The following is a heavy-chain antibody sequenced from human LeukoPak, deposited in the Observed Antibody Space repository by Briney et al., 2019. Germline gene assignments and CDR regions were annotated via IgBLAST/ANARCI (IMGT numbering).Heavy chain of an antibody. CDR2: FDPEDGET. CDR3: ATLHGDYEYSFDP. D-gene: IGHD4-17*01. J-gene: IGHJ5*02. Sequence: ASVKVSCKVSGYTLTESSMHWVRQAPGKGREGMGGFDPEDGETTYAQKFQGRVTMPEEASTGTAYMELSSLRSEDTAVYYCATLHGDYEYSFDPWGQGVLVTVSS. CDR1: GYTLTESS. V-gene: IGHV1-24*01.